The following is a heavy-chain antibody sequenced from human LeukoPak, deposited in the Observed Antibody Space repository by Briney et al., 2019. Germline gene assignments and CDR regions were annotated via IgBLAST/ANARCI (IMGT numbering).Heavy chain of an antibody. J-gene: IGHJ4*02. V-gene: IGHV3-33*06. CDR1: GFTFSSYG. D-gene: IGHD3-3*01. CDR2: IWYDGSNK. CDR3: AKADQYYDFWSGYYTPYYFDY. Sequence: GRSLRLSCAASGFTFSSYGMHWVRQAPGKGLEWVAVIWYDGSNKYYADSVKGRFTISRDNSKNTLYLQMDSLRAEDTAVYYCAKADQYYDFWSGYYTPYYFDYWGQGTLVTVSS.